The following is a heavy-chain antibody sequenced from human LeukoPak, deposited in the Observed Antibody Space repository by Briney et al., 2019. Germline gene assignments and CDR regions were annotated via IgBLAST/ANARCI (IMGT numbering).Heavy chain of an antibody. Sequence: GGSLRLSCAASGFTFSSYWMHWLRHAPGKGLVWVSRINSDGSSTTYADSVKGRFTISRDNAKNTVYLQMNSLRAEDTAVYYCARVLGSQIDYWGQGTLVTVSS. CDR1: GFTFSSYW. J-gene: IGHJ4*02. D-gene: IGHD3-10*01. CDR2: INSDGSST. V-gene: IGHV3-74*01. CDR3: ARVLGSQIDY.